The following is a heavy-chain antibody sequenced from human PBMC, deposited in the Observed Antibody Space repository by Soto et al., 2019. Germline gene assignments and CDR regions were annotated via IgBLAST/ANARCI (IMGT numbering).Heavy chain of an antibody. V-gene: IGHV1-8*01. CDR1: GYTFTSYD. CDR2: MNPNSGNT. CDR3: ARFSSSLEWFDP. Sequence: ASVKVSCKASGYTFTSYDITWVRQATGQGLEWMVCMNPNSGNTGYAQKFQGRVTMTRNTSISTAYMELRSLRSEDTAVYYCARFSSSLEWFDPRGQGTLVTVSS. D-gene: IGHD6-6*01. J-gene: IGHJ5*02.